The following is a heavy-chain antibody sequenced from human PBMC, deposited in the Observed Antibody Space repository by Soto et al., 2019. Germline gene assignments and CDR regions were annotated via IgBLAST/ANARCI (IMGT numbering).Heavy chain of an antibody. V-gene: IGHV1-18*01. J-gene: IGHJ3*01. CDR2: ISAYNGNT. D-gene: IGHD3-22*01. Sequence: ASVKVSCKASGGTFSTYTIIWVRQAPGQGLEWMGWISAYNGNTNYAQKLQGRVTMTTDTSTSTAYMELRSLRSDDTAVYYCARDNYYDRNPYVWGQGTMVTVSS. CDR3: ARDNYYDRNPYV. CDR1: GGTFSTYT.